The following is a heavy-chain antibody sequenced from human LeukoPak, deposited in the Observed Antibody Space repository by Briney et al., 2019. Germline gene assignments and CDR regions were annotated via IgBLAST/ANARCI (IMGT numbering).Heavy chain of an antibody. V-gene: IGHV3-7*01. D-gene: IGHD2-2*01. CDR2: IKQDGSEK. CDR1: EFTFSNYG. Sequence: GGSLRLSCAASEFTFSNYGMHWVRQAPGKGLEWVGNIKQDGSEKYYVDSVKGRFTISRDNAKNSLYLQMNGLRAEDTAVYYCAREGYQFLSNNYYYYIDVWGKGTTVTVSS. CDR3: AREGYQFLSNNYYYYIDV. J-gene: IGHJ6*03.